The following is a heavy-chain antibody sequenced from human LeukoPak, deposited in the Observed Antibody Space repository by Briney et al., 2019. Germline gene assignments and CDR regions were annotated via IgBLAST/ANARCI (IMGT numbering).Heavy chain of an antibody. D-gene: IGHD5-24*01. CDR2: ISAYNGNT. Sequence: ASVTVSYKASGYTFTHYYMHWVRQAPGQGLEWMGWISAYNGNTNYAQKLQGRVTMTTDTSTSTAYMELRSLRSDDTAVYYCARDGKMATISFDYWGQGTLVTVSS. CDR3: ARDGKMATISFDY. CDR1: GYTFTHYY. V-gene: IGHV1-18*04. J-gene: IGHJ4*02.